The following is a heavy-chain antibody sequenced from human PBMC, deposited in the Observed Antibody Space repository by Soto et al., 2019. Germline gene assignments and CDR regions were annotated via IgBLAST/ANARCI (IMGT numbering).Heavy chain of an antibody. CDR3: AGRWGKGRVDY. J-gene: IGHJ4*02. CDR2: IYHSGST. Sequence: QVQLQESGPGLVKPSGTLSLTCAGSGGAISSSNWWSCVRQPPGKGLQWIGEIYHSGSTNDIPSLTSRVHISVDESRNQFALQLRSVTAADTAVHYCAGRWGKGRVDYWGQGAPVTVSS. CDR1: GGAISSSNW. V-gene: IGHV4-4*02. D-gene: IGHD3-16*01.